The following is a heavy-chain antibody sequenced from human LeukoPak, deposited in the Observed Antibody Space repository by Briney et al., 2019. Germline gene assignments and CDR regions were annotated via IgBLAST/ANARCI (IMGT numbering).Heavy chain of an antibody. J-gene: IGHJ4*02. Sequence: GGSLRLSCAASGLTFSNYAMTWVRQTPGMGLLWVAAITGSGGNTYYADAVKGRFTISRDNSKNTVYLQMNSLRAEDTAVYYCATLMRGPIGYVGYGGEDYWGQGTLVSVSS. V-gene: IGHV3-23*01. D-gene: IGHD5-12*01. CDR1: GLTFSNYA. CDR2: ITGSGGNT. CDR3: ATLMRGPIGYVGYGGEDY.